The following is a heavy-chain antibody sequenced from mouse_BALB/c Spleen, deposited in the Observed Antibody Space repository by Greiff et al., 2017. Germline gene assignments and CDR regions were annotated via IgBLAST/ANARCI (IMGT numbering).Heavy chain of an antibody. CDR2: ISSGGGST. V-gene: IGHV5-12-1*01. CDR3: ARHAYGNPFAY. CDR1: GFAFSSYD. Sequence: EVQVVESGGGLVKPGGSLKLSCAASGFAFSSYDMSWVRQTPEKRLEWVAYISSGGGSTYYPDTVKGRFTISRDNAKNTLYLQMSSLKSEDTAMYYCARHAYGNPFAYWGQGTLVTVSA. J-gene: IGHJ3*01. D-gene: IGHD2-1*01.